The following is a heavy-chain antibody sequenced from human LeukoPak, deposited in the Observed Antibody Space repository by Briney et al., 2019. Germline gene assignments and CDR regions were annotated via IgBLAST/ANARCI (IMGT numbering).Heavy chain of an antibody. CDR1: GFTFSAYA. CDR2: IRGSGSGGGT. D-gene: IGHD3-16*01. J-gene: IGHJ4*02. V-gene: IGHV3-23*01. Sequence: PGGSLRLSCTASGFTFSAYAMMWVRQAPGKGPEWVSAIRGSGSGGGTLYADSVKGRFTLSSDSSRNTVYFQLNNLRVEDTAIYYCAKASWVSSTDAVRWGQGTLVTVSS. CDR3: AKASWVSSTDAVR.